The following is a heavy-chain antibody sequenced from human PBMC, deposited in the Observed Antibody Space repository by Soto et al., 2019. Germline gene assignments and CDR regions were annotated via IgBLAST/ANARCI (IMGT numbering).Heavy chain of an antibody. Sequence: SETLSLTCTVSGGSISSVYYYWSWIRQPPGKGLEWIGYIYYSGSTYYNPSLKSRVTISVDTSKNQFSLKLSSVTAADTAVYYCARGLRAYSSSWLFDYWGQGTLVTLL. CDR3: ARGLRAYSSSWLFDY. J-gene: IGHJ4*02. CDR2: IYYSGST. D-gene: IGHD6-13*01. CDR1: GGSISSVYYY. V-gene: IGHV4-30-4*01.